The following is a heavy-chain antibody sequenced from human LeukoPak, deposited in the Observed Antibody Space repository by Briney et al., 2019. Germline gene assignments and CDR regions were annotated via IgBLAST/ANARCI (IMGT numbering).Heavy chain of an antibody. D-gene: IGHD6-19*01. J-gene: IGHJ4*02. CDR1: GFIFTNYF. Sequence: PGGSLRLSCAASGFIFTNYFMSWVRQAPGKGLEWVASIKHDGSEKYYVDSVKGRFTISRDNARNSLYLQMNSLRAEDTALYYCAKDSSSGWYRDFDYWGQGTLVTVSS. CDR2: IKHDGSEK. V-gene: IGHV3-7*03. CDR3: AKDSSSGWYRDFDY.